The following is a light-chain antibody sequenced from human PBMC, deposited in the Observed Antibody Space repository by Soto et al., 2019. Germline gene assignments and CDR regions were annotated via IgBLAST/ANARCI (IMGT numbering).Light chain of an antibody. CDR1: QSVSSSY. CDR2: GAS. J-gene: IGKJ2*01. V-gene: IGKV3-20*01. CDR3: QPYGGSPLYP. Sequence: SQSPGTVSLYTGERATLSCRASQSVSSSYLAWYQQKPGQAPRLLIYGASSRATGIPDRFSGSGSGTDFTLTISRLEPEDFAVYYCQPYGGSPLYPSAQGS.